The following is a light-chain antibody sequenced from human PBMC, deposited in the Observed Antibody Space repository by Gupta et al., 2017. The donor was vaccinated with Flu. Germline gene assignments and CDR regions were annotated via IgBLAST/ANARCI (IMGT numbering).Light chain of an antibody. CDR2: EVS. J-gene: IGLJ3*02. CDR3: SSYTSSSNWV. V-gene: IGLV2-14*01. Sequence: QSALTQPASVSGSPGPSITLSCTGTSSVGGGYNYGSWYQQHPGKAPKLMIYEVSNRPSGVSNRFSGSKSGNTAALTISGRQAEDEADYYCSSYTSSSNWVVGGGTKLTVL. CDR1: SSVGGGYNY.